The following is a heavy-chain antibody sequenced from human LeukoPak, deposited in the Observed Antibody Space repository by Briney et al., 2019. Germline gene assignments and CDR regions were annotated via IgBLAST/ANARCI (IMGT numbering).Heavy chain of an antibody. J-gene: IGHJ4*02. CDR3: AREKVAHYYGSGNYMY. CDR1: GGSISSSSYY. CDR2: IYYSGST. Sequence: PSETLSLTCTVSGGSISSSSYYWGWLRQSPGKGLEWIGSIYYSGSTYYNPSLKSRVTISVDTSKNQFSLKQSSVTAADTAVYYCAREKVAHYYGSGNYMYWGQGTLVTVSS. V-gene: IGHV4-39*02. D-gene: IGHD3-10*01.